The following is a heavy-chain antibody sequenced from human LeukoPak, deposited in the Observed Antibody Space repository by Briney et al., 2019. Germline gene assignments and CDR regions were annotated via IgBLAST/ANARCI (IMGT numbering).Heavy chain of an antibody. CDR3: ARAPTALVRGATFDY. D-gene: IGHD5-18*01. J-gene: IGHJ4*02. CDR2: IYYSGTT. CDR1: GGSISSYY. V-gene: IGHV4-59*01. Sequence: SETLSLTCTVSGGSISSYYWGWIRQPPGKGLEWIGYIYYSGTTNYNPSLKSRVTISVDTSKNHFSLKLSSVTAADTAVYYCARAPTALVRGATFDYWGQGTLVTVSS.